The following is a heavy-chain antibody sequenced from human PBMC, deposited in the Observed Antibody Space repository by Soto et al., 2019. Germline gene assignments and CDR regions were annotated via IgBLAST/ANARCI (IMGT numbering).Heavy chain of an antibody. D-gene: IGHD2-21*02. CDR2: ISYDGSNK. CDR3: ARETVVTARTPVWDY. J-gene: IGHJ4*02. CDR1: GFTFSSYA. V-gene: IGHV3-30-3*01. Sequence: QVQLVESGGGVVQPGRSLRLSCAASGFTFSSYAMHWVRQAPGMGLEWVAVISYDGSNKYYADSVKGRFTISRDNSKNTLHLQMNSLRAEDTAVYYCARETVVTARTPVWDYWGQGTLVTVSS.